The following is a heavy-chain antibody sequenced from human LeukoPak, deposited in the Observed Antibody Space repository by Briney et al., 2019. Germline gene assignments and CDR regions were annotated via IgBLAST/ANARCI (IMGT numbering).Heavy chain of an antibody. J-gene: IGHJ4*02. Sequence: GGSLRLSCAASGLTFDDYAMHWVRQAPGKGLEWVSLISGDGGSTYYADSVKGRFTISRDNSKNSLYLQMNSLRTEDTAFYYCAKDIGGYSYVADCWGQGTLVTVSS. D-gene: IGHD5-18*01. CDR2: ISGDGGST. V-gene: IGHV3-43*02. CDR3: AKDIGGYSYVADC. CDR1: GLTFDDYA.